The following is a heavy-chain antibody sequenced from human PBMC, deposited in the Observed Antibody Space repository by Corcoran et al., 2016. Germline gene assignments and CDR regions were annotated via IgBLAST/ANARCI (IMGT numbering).Heavy chain of an antibody. CDR1: GGSISSYY. Sequence: QVQLQESGPGLVKPSETLSLTCTVSGGSISSYYWSWIRQPPGKGLEWIGYIYYSGSTNYNPSLKSRVTISVDTSKNQFSLKLSSVTAADTAVYYCARDRYCTNGVCYKSRAFDIWGQGTMVTVSS. V-gene: IGHV4-59*01. J-gene: IGHJ3*02. CDR2: IYYSGST. CDR3: ARDRYCTNGVCYKSRAFDI. D-gene: IGHD2-8*01.